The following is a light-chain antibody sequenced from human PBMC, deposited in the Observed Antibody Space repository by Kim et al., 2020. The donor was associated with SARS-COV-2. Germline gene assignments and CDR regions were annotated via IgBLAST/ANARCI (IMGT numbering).Light chain of an antibody. CDR3: QQYNSYPLT. V-gene: IGKV1-5*03. CDR2: KAS. Sequence: DIQMTQSPSTLSASVGDRVTITCRASQSISSWLAWYQQKPGKAPKLLINKASSLESGVPSRFSGSGSGTEFTLTISSLQPDDFATYYCQQYNSYPLTFGQGTKLEI. CDR1: QSISSW. J-gene: IGKJ2*01.